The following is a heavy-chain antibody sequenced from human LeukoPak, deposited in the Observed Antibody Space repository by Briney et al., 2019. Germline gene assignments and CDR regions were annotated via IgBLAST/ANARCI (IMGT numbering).Heavy chain of an antibody. CDR1: GYSFTSYW. V-gene: IGHV5-51*01. D-gene: IGHD6-6*01. CDR3: ARTPRGIAARPSWY. Sequence: GESLKICCKGSGYSFTSYWIGWVRQMPGKGLEWRRIIYPGDSDTRYSPSFQGQVTISADKSISTAYLQWSSLKASDTAMYYCARTPRGIAARPSWYWGQGTLVTVSS. J-gene: IGHJ4*02. CDR2: IYPGDSDT.